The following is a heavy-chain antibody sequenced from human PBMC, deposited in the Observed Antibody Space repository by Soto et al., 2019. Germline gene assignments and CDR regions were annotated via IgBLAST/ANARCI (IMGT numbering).Heavy chain of an antibody. CDR3: AKDRGRNTPVWHWLKKYYYYGMDV. CDR2: ISGSGGST. CDR1: GFTFSSYA. D-gene: IGHD3-9*01. J-gene: IGHJ6*02. V-gene: IGHV3-23*01. Sequence: GGSLRLSCAASGFTFSSYAMSWVRQAPGKGLEWVSAISGSGGSTYYADSVKGRFTISRDNSKNTLYLQMNSLRAEDTAVYYCAKDRGRNTPVWHWLKKYYYYGMDVWGQGTTVTVSS.